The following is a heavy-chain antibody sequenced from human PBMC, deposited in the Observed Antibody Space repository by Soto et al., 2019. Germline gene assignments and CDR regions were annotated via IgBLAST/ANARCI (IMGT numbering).Heavy chain of an antibody. Sequence: PGGSLRLSCAASGFTFSSYAISWGRQAPGKGLEWVSAISGSGGSTYYADSVKGRFTISRDNSKNTLYLQMNSLRAEDTAVYYCAKDYYSNYVYYYGMDVWGQGTTVTVSS. V-gene: IGHV3-23*01. CDR2: ISGSGGST. J-gene: IGHJ6*02. CDR1: GFTFSSYA. D-gene: IGHD4-4*01. CDR3: AKDYYSNYVYYYGMDV.